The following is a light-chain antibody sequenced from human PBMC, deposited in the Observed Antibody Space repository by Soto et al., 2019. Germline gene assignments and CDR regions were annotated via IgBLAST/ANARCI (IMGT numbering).Light chain of an antibody. V-gene: IGKV4-1*01. CDR2: WAS. J-gene: IGKJ1*01. CDR1: QSLLYSSTTKIY. CDR3: QQYYISPWT. Sequence: DIVMTQSPDSLAVSLGERTTINCKSSQSLLYSSTTKIYLAWYQQKAGQPPKLLFYWASTRQSGVPDRFSGSGSATNFNLTINSLQAEDVAVYFCQQYYISPWTFGQGTKVEIK.